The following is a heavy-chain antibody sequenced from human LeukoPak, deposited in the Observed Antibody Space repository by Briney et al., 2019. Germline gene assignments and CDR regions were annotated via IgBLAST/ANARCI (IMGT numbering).Heavy chain of an antibody. J-gene: IGHJ4*02. CDR1: GGSISSYH. CDR3: ASGSSPLCFDY. V-gene: IGHV4-59*01. Sequence: SETLSLTCTVSGGSISSYHWGWIRQSPEKGLEWIGYIYYSGNTNYNPSLRSRVTISLDTSKNQFSLKVNSVTAADTAVYYCASGSSPLCFDYWGQGTLVTVSS. CDR2: IYYSGNT. D-gene: IGHD6-6*01.